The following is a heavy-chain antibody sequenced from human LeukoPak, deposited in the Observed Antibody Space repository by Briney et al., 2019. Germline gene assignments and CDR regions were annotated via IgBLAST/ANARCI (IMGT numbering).Heavy chain of an antibody. CDR3: ARDQWWQFIAVAITSYFDC. D-gene: IGHD6-19*01. CDR1: GFTFNTYW. Sequence: GGSLRLSCAASGFTFNTYWMSWVRQAPGKGLEWVANIKVDGSEKYYVDSVKGRFTISRDNAKNSLYLQMNSLRAEDTAVYYCARDQWWQFIAVAITSYFDCWGQGTLVTVSS. CDR2: IKVDGSEK. V-gene: IGHV3-7*01. J-gene: IGHJ4*02.